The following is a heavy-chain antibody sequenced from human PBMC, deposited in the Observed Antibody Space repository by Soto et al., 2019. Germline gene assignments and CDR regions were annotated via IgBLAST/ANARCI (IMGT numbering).Heavy chain of an antibody. CDR3: ARVISGSYYALFDY. J-gene: IGHJ4*02. CDR2: IYYSGST. CDR1: GGSISSYY. V-gene: IGHV4-59*08. Sequence: PSETLSLTCTVSGGSISSYYWSWIRQPPGKGLEWIGYIYYSGSTNYNPSLKSRVTISVDTSKNQFSLKLSSVTAADTAVYYCARVISGSYYALFDYWGQGTLVTVSS. D-gene: IGHD3-10*01.